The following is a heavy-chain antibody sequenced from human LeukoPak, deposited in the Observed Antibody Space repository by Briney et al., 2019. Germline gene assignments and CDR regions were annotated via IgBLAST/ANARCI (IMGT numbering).Heavy chain of an antibody. Sequence: GASVKVSCKASGYTFTSYYMHWVRQAPGQRLEWMGIINPSGGATTYAQKFQGRVTMTRDTSTSTVYMELSSLRFEDTAVYYCARDLPHPGIAVADPTYWGQGTLVTVSS. J-gene: IGHJ4*02. V-gene: IGHV1-46*01. D-gene: IGHD6-19*01. CDR3: ARDLPHPGIAVADPTY. CDR1: GYTFTSYY. CDR2: INPSGGAT.